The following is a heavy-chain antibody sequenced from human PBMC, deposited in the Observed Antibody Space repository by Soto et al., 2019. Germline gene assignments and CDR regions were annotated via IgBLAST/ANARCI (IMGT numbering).Heavy chain of an antibody. CDR2: INPSDGST. V-gene: IGHV1-46*01. CDR1: GYTFTRYY. J-gene: IGHJ5*02. CDR3: ARVALSGGGWLDP. D-gene: IGHD1-26*01. Sequence: ASVKVSCKAPGYTFTRYYMHWVRQAPGQGLEWMGIINPSDGSTTYAQKFEGRVTVTRDTSTSTVYMQLTSLRSEDTAVYYCARVALSGGGWLDPWGQGTLVTVSS.